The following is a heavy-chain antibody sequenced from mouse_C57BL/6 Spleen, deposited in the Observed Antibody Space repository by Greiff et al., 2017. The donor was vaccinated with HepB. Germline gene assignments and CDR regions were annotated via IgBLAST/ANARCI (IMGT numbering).Heavy chain of an antibody. CDR2: IYPGGGYT. Sequence: VQLQQSGAELVRPGTSVKMSCKASGYTFTNYWIGWAKQRPGHGLEWIGDIYPGGGYTNYNEKFKGKATLTADKSSSTAYMQFSSLTSEDSAIYYCARIHYYGSSSLYAMDYWGQGTSVTVSS. V-gene: IGHV1-63*01. CDR3: ARIHYYGSSSLYAMDY. D-gene: IGHD1-1*01. J-gene: IGHJ4*01. CDR1: GYTFTNYW.